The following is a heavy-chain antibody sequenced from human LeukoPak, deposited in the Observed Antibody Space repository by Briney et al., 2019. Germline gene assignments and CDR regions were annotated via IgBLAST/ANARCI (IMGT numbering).Heavy chain of an antibody. CDR2: IYYSGST. CDR1: GGSFSGYY. CDR3: ARRPRGYGSGSYWNY. J-gene: IGHJ4*02. V-gene: IGHV4-59*01. D-gene: IGHD3-10*01. Sequence: SETLSLTCAVYGGSFSGYYWSWIRQPPGKGLEWIGYIYYSGSTNYNPSLKSRVTISVDTSKNQFSLKLSSVTAADTAVYYCARRPRGYGSGSYWNYWGQGTLVTVSS.